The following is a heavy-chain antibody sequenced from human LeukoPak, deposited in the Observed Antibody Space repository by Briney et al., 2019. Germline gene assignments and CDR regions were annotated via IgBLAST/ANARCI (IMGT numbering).Heavy chain of an antibody. D-gene: IGHD3-3*01. CDR3: AKANSITIFGVISPVDY. CDR2: ISDSGDNT. V-gene: IGHV3-23*01. CDR1: GFTFSSYA. Sequence: GGSLRLSCVASGFTFSSYAMSWVRQAPGKGLEWVSTISDSGDNTYYADSVKGRFTISRDNSKNTLYLQMDSLRAEDTAVYYCAKANSITIFGVISPVDYWGQGTLVTVSS. J-gene: IGHJ4*02.